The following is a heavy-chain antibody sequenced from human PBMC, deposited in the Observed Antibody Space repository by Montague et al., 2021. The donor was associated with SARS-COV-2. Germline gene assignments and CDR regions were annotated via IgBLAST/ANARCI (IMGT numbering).Heavy chain of an antibody. D-gene: IGHD2-15*01. V-gene: IGHV4-59*01. CDR1: GGSISSYY. J-gene: IGHJ4*02. CDR3: ASPGGYCSGGSCYYVY. CDR2: IYYSGSS. Sequence: SETLSLTCTVSGGSISSYYRSWIRQPPGKGLEWIGYIYYSGSSNYNPSLKSRVTISIDTSKNQFSLNLNSVTAADGAVYYCASPGGYCSGGSCYYVYWGQGTLVTVSS.